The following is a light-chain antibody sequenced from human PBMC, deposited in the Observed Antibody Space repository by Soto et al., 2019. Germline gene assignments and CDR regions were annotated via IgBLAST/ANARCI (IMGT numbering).Light chain of an antibody. V-gene: IGKV3-11*01. CDR1: QSIRTY. J-gene: IGKJ4*01. CDR3: QQRIDWPIT. CDR2: DAS. Sequence: EIVLTQSPATLSLSPGEGATLSCRASQSIRTYLGWYQQKPGQAPRLLIYDASNRATGIPARFSGSGSGTDFTLTISSLEPEDFAVYYCQQRIDWPITFGGGTKVEIK.